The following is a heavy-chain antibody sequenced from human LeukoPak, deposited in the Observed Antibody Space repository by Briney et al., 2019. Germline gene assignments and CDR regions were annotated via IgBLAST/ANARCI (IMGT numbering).Heavy chain of an antibody. CDR1: GGSISSYY. J-gene: IGHJ5*02. D-gene: IGHD5-18*01. Sequence: SETLSLTCTVSGGSISSYYGSWIRQPAGKGLEWIGRIYNSGSTTYNPSLKSRVTMSVDTSKNQFSLKLSSVTAADTAVYYCAQTHTAMVGNWFDPWGQGTLVTVSS. CDR2: IYNSGST. CDR3: AQTHTAMVGNWFDP. V-gene: IGHV4-4*07.